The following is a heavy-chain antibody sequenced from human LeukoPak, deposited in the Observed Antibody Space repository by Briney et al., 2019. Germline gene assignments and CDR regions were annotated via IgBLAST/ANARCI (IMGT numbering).Heavy chain of an antibody. V-gene: IGHV4-4*02. CDR2: IYHSGST. J-gene: IGHJ4*02. CDR1: GGSISSSNW. CDR3: ARGSVGATYFDY. Sequence: SETLSLTCAVSGGSISSSNWWSWVRQPPGKGLEWIGEIYHSGSTNYNPSLKSRVTISVDTSKNQFSLKLSSVTAADTAVYYCARGSVGATYFDYWGQGTLVTVSS. D-gene: IGHD1-26*01.